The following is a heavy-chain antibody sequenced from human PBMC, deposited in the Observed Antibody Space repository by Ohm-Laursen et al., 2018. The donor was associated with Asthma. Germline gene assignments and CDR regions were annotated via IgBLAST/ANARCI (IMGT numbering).Heavy chain of an antibody. D-gene: IGHD6-19*01. CDR3: AREPWVAVAGTDDAFDI. CDR1: GGSVSSGSYY. CDR2: IYYSGST. Sequence: GTLSLTCTVSGGSVSSGSYYWSWIRQPPGKGLEWIGYIYYSGSTNYNPSLKSRVTISVDTSKNQFSLKLSSVTAADTAVYYCAREPWVAVAGTDDAFDIWGQGTMVTVSS. V-gene: IGHV4-61*01. J-gene: IGHJ3*02.